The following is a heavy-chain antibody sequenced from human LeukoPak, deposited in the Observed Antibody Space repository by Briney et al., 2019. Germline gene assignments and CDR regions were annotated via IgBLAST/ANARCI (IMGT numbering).Heavy chain of an antibody. D-gene: IGHD3-22*01. J-gene: IGHJ4*02. CDR3: AKTKRVPEYYYDGTDY. V-gene: IGHV3-23*01. CDR2: ISGSGGST. CDR1: GFTFSSYA. Sequence: GGSLRLSCAASGFTFSSYAMRGVRQAPGKGLEWVSAISGSGGSTYYADSVKGRFTISRDNSKNTLYLQMNSLRAEDTAVYYCAKTKRVPEYYYDGTDYWGQGILVTVSS.